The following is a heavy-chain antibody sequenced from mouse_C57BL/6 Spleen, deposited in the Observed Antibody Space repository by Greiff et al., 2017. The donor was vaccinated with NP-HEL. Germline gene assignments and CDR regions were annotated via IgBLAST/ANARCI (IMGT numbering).Heavy chain of an antibody. Sequence: QVQLQQSGAELVMPGASVKLSCKASGYTFTSYWMHWVKQRPGQGLEWIGEIDPSDSYTNYNQKFKGKSTLTVDKSSSTAYMQLSGLTSEGSAVYYCASLTRGWGQGTLVTVAA. V-gene: IGHV1-69*01. CDR2: IDPSDSYT. CDR1: GYTFTSYW. CDR3: ASLTRG. J-gene: IGHJ3*01.